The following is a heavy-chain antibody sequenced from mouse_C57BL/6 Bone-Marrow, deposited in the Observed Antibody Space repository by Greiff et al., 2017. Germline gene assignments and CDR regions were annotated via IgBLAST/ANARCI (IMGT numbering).Heavy chain of an antibody. V-gene: IGHV1-52*01. Sequence: VQLQQPGAELVRPGSSVKLSCKASGYTFTSYWMHWVKQRPIQGLEWIGNIDPSDSETNYNQKFKDKATLTVDKSSSTAYMQLSSLTSEDSAVYYCARRRVSSGPYYFDYWGQGTTLTVSS. J-gene: IGHJ2*01. CDR3: ARRRVSSGPYYFDY. CDR1: GYTFTSYW. CDR2: IDPSDSET. D-gene: IGHD3-2*02.